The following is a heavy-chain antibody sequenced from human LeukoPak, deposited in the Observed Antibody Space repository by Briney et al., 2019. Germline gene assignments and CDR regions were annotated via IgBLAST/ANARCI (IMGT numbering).Heavy chain of an antibody. Sequence: ASVKVSCKASGYTFTGYYMHWVRQAPGRGLEWMGWINPNSGGTNYAQKFQGWVTMTRDTSISTAYMELSRLRSDDTAVDYCARGGNYGDYEYYYGMDVWGKGTTVTVSS. CDR2: INPNSGGT. CDR1: GYTFTGYY. V-gene: IGHV1-2*04. D-gene: IGHD4-17*01. J-gene: IGHJ6*04. CDR3: ARGGNYGDYEYYYGMDV.